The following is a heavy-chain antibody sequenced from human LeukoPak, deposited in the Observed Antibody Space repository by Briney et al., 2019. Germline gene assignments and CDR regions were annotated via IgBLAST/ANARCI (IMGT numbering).Heavy chain of an antibody. V-gene: IGHV1-8*01. CDR3: ARDGPPPGYSSGWYPPGCFDY. Sequence: ASVKVSCKASGYTFSSYDINWVRQATGQGLEWMGWMNPNSGNTGYAQKFQGRVTMTRNTSINTAYMELSSLRSEDTAVYYCARDGPPPGYSSGWYPPGCFDYWGQGTLVTVSS. J-gene: IGHJ4*02. CDR2: MNPNSGNT. D-gene: IGHD6-19*01. CDR1: GYTFSSYD.